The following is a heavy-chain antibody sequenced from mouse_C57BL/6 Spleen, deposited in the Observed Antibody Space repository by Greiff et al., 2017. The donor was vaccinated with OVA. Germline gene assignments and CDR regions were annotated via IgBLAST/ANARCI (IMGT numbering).Heavy chain of an antibody. CDR1: GYAFSSSW. V-gene: IGHV1-82*01. CDR2: IYPGDGDT. Sequence: QVQLKQSGPELVKPGASVKISCKASGYAFSSSWMNWVKQRPGKGLEWIGRIYPGDGDTNYNGKFKGKATLTADKSSSTAYMQLSSLTSEDSAVYFCAREDYGSYWYFDVWGTGTTVTVSS. CDR3: AREDYGSYWYFDV. J-gene: IGHJ1*03. D-gene: IGHD1-1*01.